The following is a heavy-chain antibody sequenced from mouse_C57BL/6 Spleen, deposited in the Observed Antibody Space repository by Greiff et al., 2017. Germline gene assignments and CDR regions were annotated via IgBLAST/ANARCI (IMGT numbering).Heavy chain of an antibody. V-gene: IGHV1-22*01. Sequence: EVQLQQSGPELVKPGASVKMSCKASGYTFTDYNMHWVKQSHGKSLEWIGYINPNNGGTSYNQKFKGKATLTVNKSSSTAYMELRSLTSEDSAVYYCARDTTVVGYFDVWGTGTTVTVSS. CDR1: GYTFTDYN. CDR3: ARDTTVVGYFDV. J-gene: IGHJ1*03. CDR2: INPNNGGT. D-gene: IGHD1-1*01.